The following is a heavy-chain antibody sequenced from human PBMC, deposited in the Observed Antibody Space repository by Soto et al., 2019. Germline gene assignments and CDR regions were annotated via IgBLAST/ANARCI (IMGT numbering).Heavy chain of an antibody. V-gene: IGHV3-21*01. Sequence: GGSLRLSCAASGFTFSSYSVNWVRQAPGKGLEWISLISNSGSDIFYADSVKGRFTISRDNAKSSLFLQMNNLRAEDTAVYYYARGVKGYSYGLYYFDTWGQGTLVTVSS. CDR2: ISNSGSDI. D-gene: IGHD5-18*01. CDR3: ARGVKGYSYGLYYFDT. J-gene: IGHJ4*02. CDR1: GFTFSSYS.